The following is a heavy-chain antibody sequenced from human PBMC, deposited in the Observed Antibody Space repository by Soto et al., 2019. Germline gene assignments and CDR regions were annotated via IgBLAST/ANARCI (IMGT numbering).Heavy chain of an antibody. V-gene: IGHV5-51*07. CDR1: GYPFTNCW. CDR2: IYPGYSDT. D-gene: IGHD3-16*01. CDR3: ARGPEGEPHHYYYYGMDV. J-gene: IGHJ6*02. Sequence: PGYYLKLSCRGSGYPFTNCWIGWVHQMHGKGLEWMGIIYPGYSDTRYSPSFQGHVTITVDKSTNTAYLQWNTLRASDTAVYYCARGPEGEPHHYYYYGMDVWGQGTTVTVSS.